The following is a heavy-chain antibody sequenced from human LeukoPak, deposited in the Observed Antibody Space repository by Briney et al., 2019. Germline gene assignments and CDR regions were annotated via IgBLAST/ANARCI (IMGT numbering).Heavy chain of an antibody. D-gene: IGHD3-22*01. CDR2: ISGSGDST. CDR3: AEGWVDSSSCAFDI. J-gene: IGHJ3*02. Sequence: GGSLRLSCAASGFTFSSYAMSWVRQAPGKGLEWVSGISGSGDSTHNADSVEGRFTISRDNSKNTLYLQMNSLRAEDTAVYYCAEGWVDSSSCAFDIWGQGTGVTVSS. CDR1: GFTFSSYA. V-gene: IGHV3-23*01.